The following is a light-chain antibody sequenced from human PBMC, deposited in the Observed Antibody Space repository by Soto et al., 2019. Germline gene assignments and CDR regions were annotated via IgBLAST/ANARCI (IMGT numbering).Light chain of an antibody. CDR1: QSVSSSY. J-gene: IGKJ5*01. V-gene: IGKV3-20*01. Sequence: EIVLTQSPGTLSLSPGERATLSCRASQSVSSSYLAWYQQKPGQAPRLLIYGASSWATGIPDRFSGSGSGTDFSFTISRLEPEDFAVYYCQQYGSSPTFGQGTRLEIK. CDR2: GAS. CDR3: QQYGSSPT.